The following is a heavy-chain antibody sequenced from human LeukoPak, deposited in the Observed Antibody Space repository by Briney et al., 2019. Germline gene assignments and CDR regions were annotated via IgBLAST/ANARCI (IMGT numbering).Heavy chain of an antibody. V-gene: IGHV1-8*01. CDR3: ARGGYSYQYYYGMDV. CDR2: MNLNSGNT. CDR1: GYTFTSCD. D-gene: IGHD5-18*01. J-gene: IGHJ6*02. Sequence: GASVKVSCKASGYTFTSCDINWVRQATGQGLEWMGWMNLNSGNTGYAQKFQGRVAMTRNTSISTAYMELSSLRSEDTAVYYCARGGYSYQYYYGMDVWGQGTTVTVSS.